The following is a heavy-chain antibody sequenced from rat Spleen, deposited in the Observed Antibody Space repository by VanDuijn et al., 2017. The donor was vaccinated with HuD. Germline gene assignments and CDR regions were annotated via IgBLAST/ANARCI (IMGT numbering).Heavy chain of an antibody. J-gene: IGHJ2*01. V-gene: IGHV2-41*01. Sequence: QVQLKESGPGLVQPSQTLSLTCTVAGFSLTSYNVHWVRQFPGKGLEWMGVIWNSGGTRYNSALKSRLSISKDTSKSQAFLKMNSRQTEDTATYYCARDPGLLRTMWGYFDHWGQGVMVTVSS. CDR3: ARDPGLLRTMWGYFDH. D-gene: IGHD1-6*01. CDR1: GFSLTSYN. CDR2: IWNSGGT.